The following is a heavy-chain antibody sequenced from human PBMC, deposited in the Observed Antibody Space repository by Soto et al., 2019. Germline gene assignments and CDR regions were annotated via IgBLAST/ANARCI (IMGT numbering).Heavy chain of an antibody. CDR1: GYTFTSYA. CDR3: ATQRSEWELSFDY. D-gene: IGHD1-26*01. Sequence: ASVKVSCKASGYTFTSYAMHWVRRAPGHRLEWMGWINAGNGNTKYSQKFQGRVTITRDTSASTGYMELSSLRSEDTAVYYCATQRSEWELSFDYWGQGTLVTVS. J-gene: IGHJ4*02. V-gene: IGHV1-3*01. CDR2: INAGNGNT.